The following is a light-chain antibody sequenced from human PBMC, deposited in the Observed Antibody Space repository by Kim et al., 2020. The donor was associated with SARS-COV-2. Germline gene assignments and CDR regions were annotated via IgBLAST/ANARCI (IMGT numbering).Light chain of an antibody. J-gene: IGLJ2*01. V-gene: IGLV3-1*01. CDR1: ELAGKY. CDR3: QAWDSTTAV. Sequence: SYELTQPPSVSVSPGQTASISCSGDELAGKYACWYQQNPGQSPILLIYQDNKRPSGIPERFSGSSSVNSATLTIRATQAVDEADYYCQAWDSTTAVFGAG. CDR2: QDN.